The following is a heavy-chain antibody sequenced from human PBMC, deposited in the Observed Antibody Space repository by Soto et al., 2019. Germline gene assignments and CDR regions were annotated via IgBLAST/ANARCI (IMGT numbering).Heavy chain of an antibody. D-gene: IGHD2-2*01. J-gene: IGHJ3*02. CDR3: ARQDIVVVFDI. CDR1: GGTFSGYY. Sequence: PSETLSLTCAVDGGTFSGYYWSWIRQPPGKGLEWIGEINHSGSTNYNPSLKSRVTISVDTSKNQFSLKLSSVTAADTAVYYCARQDIVVVFDIWGQGTMVTVSS. V-gene: IGHV4-34*01. CDR2: INHSGST.